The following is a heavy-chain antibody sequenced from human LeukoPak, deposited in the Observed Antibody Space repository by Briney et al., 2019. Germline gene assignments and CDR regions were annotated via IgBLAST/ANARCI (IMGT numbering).Heavy chain of an antibody. V-gene: IGHV3-7*04. CDR1: GFTFSSYW. D-gene: IGHD3-10*01. Sequence: GGSLRLSCAASGFTFSSYWMSWVRQAPGKGLEWVANIKQDGSEKYYVDSVKGRFTVSRDNAKNSLHLQMNSLRAEDTAVYYCAGAGGGERYWGQGTLVTVSS. CDR2: IKQDGSEK. CDR3: AGAGGGERY. J-gene: IGHJ4*02.